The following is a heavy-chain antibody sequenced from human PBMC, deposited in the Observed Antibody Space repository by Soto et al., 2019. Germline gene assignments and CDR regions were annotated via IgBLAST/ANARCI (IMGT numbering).Heavy chain of an antibody. V-gene: IGHV4-61*01. CDR1: GGSVSSGSYY. CDR3: ARAGYDSSGYYVNWFDP. CDR2: IYYSGST. J-gene: IGHJ5*02. D-gene: IGHD3-22*01. Sequence: SETLSLTCTVSGGSVSSGSYYWSWIRQPPGKGLEWIGYIYYSGSTNYNPSLKSRVTISVDTSKNQFSLKLSSVTAADTAVYYCARAGYDSSGYYVNWFDPWGQGTLVTVS.